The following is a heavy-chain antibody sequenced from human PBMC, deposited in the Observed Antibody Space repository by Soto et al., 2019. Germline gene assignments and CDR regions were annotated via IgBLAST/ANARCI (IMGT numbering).Heavy chain of an antibody. V-gene: IGHV3-33*01. CDR1: GFTFSSYG. J-gene: IGHJ6*02. D-gene: IGHD3-3*01. CDR3: ARSTQPTYYDFWSGYYTGYYYYGMDV. Sequence: GGSLRLSCAASGFTFSSYGMHWVRQAPGKGLEWVAVIWYDGSNKYYADSVKGRFTISRDNSKNTLYLQMSSLRAEDTAVYYCARSTQPTYYDFWSGYYTGYYYYGMDVWGQGTTVTVSS. CDR2: IWYDGSNK.